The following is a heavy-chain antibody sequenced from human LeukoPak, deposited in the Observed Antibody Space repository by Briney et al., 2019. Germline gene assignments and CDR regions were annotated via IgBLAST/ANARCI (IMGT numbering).Heavy chain of an antibody. CDR1: GYTFTGYY. J-gene: IGHJ5*02. CDR3: ARRPPYYGSGTSNWFDP. V-gene: IGHV1-2*02. D-gene: IGHD3-10*01. CDR2: INPDTGGT. Sequence: ASVKVSCKASGYTFTGYYLHWVRQAPGQGLEWMGWINPDTGGTTYAQKFQGRVTLTRDTSTSTAYMGLTSLTSDDTAVYYCARRPPYYGSGTSNWFDPWGQGTLVTVSS.